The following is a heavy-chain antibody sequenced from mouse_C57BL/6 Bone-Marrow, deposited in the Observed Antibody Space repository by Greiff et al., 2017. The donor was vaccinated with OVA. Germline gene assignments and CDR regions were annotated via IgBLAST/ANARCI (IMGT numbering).Heavy chain of an antibody. D-gene: IGHD1-1*01. J-gene: IGHJ2*01. V-gene: IGHV1-81*01. CDR3: ARDPITTVVDY. CDR1: GYTFTSYG. Sequence: QVQLQQSGAELARPGASVKLSCKASGYTFTSYGISWVNQRTGQGLEWIGEIYPRSGNTYYNEKFKGKATLTADKSSSTAYMELRSLTSEDSAVYFCARDPITTVVDYWGQGTTLTVSS. CDR2: IYPRSGNT.